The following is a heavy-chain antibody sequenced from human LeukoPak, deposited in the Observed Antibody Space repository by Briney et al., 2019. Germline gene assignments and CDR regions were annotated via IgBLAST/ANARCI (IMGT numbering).Heavy chain of an antibody. Sequence: PGGSLRHSCAASGFTFSDYYMSWIRQAPGKGLEWVSYISSSGSTIYYADSVKGRFTISRNNAKNSLYLQMNSLRAEDTALYYCAKGVHYDILTGLDYWGQGTLVTVSS. CDR2: ISSSGSTI. CDR1: GFTFSDYY. V-gene: IGHV3-11*01. D-gene: IGHD3-9*01. CDR3: AKGVHYDILTGLDY. J-gene: IGHJ4*02.